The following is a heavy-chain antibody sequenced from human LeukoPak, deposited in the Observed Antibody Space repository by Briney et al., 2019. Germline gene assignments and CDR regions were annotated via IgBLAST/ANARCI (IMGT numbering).Heavy chain of an antibody. CDR3: ARGFCSDEICQVFTH. Sequence: GASVKVSCKASGYTFTGYYMHWVRQAPGQGLEWMGWINPNSGGTKNAQKFQGRVTMTRDTSISTAYMELNRLRSDDTALYYCARGFCSDEICQVFTHWGQGTLVTVSS. D-gene: IGHD3-3*01. V-gene: IGHV1-2*02. CDR1: GYTFTGYY. CDR2: INPNSGGT. J-gene: IGHJ4*02.